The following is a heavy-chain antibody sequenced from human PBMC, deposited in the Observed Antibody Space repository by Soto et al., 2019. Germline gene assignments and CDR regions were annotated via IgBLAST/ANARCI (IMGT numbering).Heavy chain of an antibody. CDR1: GGSISSYY. CDR3: ARNSRDTAMVVSFDY. Sequence: ASETLSLTCTVSGGSISSYYWSWIRQPPGKGLEWIGYIYYSGSTNYNPSLKSRVTISVDTSKNQFSLKLSSVTAADTAVYYCARNSRDTAMVVSFDYWGQGTLVTVSS. CDR2: IYYSGST. V-gene: IGHV4-59*01. J-gene: IGHJ4*02. D-gene: IGHD5-18*01.